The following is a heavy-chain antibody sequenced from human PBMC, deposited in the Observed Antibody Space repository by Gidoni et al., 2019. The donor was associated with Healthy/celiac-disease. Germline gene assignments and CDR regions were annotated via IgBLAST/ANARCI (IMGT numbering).Heavy chain of an antibody. CDR2: LYYSGST. CDR1: GGSISSSSYY. J-gene: IGHJ4*02. Sequence: QLQLQESGPGLVKPSETLSLTCTVSGGSISSSSYYWGWIRQPPGKGLEWIGSLYYSGSTYYNPSLKSRVTISVDTSKNQFSLKLSSVTAADTAVYYCARQGSSWFDFDYWGQGTLVTVSS. V-gene: IGHV4-39*01. CDR3: ARQGSSWFDFDY. D-gene: IGHD6-13*01.